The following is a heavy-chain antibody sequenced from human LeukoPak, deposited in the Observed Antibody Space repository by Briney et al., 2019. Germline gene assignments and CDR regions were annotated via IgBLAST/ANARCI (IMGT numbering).Heavy chain of an antibody. CDR1: GGSISSYY. V-gene: IGHV4-59*08. CDR3: ARTYSSSWYYQNWFDP. CDR2: IYYSGST. J-gene: IGHJ5*02. Sequence: PSETLSLTCTVSGGSISSYYWSWIRQPPGKGLEWIGYIYYSGSTNYNPSLKSRVTISVDTSKNQFSLKLSSVTAADTAVYYCARTYSSSWYYQNWFDPWGQGTLVTVSS. D-gene: IGHD6-13*01.